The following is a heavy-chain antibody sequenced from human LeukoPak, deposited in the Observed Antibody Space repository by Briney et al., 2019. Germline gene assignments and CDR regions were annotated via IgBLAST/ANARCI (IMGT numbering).Heavy chain of an antibody. V-gene: IGHV3-30*02. Sequence: GGSLRLSCAASGFTFSTYGMHWVRQAPGKGLEWVAFIRYDGSNKYYADSVKGRFTISRDNSKNTLYLQMNSLRTEDTAVYYCAKDPLGLATVSTYLDYWGQGTLVTVSS. CDR3: AKDPLGLATVSTYLDY. CDR1: GFTFSTYG. CDR2: IRYDGSNK. J-gene: IGHJ4*02. D-gene: IGHD4-17*01.